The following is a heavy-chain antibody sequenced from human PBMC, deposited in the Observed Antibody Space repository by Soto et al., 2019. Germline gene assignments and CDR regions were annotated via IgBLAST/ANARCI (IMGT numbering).Heavy chain of an antibody. V-gene: IGHV4-34*01. CDR1: GGSFSGYY. D-gene: IGHD2-21*02. J-gene: IGHJ4*02. CDR2: INYSGST. CDR3: ARGGYGGNSGLGHLDY. Sequence: QVQLQQWGAGLLKPSETLSITCAVYGGSFSGYYWSWIRPPPGKGLEWIGEINYSGSTNYNPSLKSRATISVDTSKNQFSLKLSSVTAAATAVYYCARGGYGGNSGLGHLDYWGQGTLGTVSS.